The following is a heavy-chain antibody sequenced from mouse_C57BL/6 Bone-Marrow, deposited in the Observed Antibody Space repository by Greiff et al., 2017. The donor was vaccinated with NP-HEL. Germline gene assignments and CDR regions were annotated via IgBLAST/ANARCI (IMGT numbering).Heavy chain of an antibody. CDR1: GYTFTNYW. V-gene: IGHV1-63*01. CDR2: IYPGGGYT. Sequence: VQLQQSGAELVRPGTSVKMSCKASGYTFTNYWIGWAKQRPGHGLEWIGDIYPGGGYTNYNEKFKGKATLTADKSSSTAYMQCSSLTSEDSAIYYCARSPDGYYHDYWGQGTTLTVSS. D-gene: IGHD2-3*01. CDR3: ARSPDGYYHDY. J-gene: IGHJ2*01.